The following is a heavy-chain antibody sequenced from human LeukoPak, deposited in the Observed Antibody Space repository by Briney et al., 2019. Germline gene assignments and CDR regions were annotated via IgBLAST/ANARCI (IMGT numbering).Heavy chain of an antibody. CDR1: GGSISSGGYY. D-gene: IGHD5-12*01. J-gene: IGHJ4*02. V-gene: IGHV4-31*03. CDR2: IYYSGST. CDR3: ASSTPRGYSGYDFEAGSFDY. Sequence: PSETLSLTCTVSGGSISSGGYYWSWIRQHPGKGLEWIVYIYYSGSTYDNPSLKSRVTISVNTSKNQFSLKLSSVTAADTAVYYCASSTPRGYSGYDFEAGSFDYWGQGTLVTVSS.